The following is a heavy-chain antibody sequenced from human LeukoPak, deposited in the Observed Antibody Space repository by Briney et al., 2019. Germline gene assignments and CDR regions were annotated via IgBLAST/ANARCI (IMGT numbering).Heavy chain of an antibody. Sequence: SETLSLTCTVSGGSISNYFWSWIREPPGKGLEGSGHIYYSATAIYNPSLMGRVIMSVDTSKHQFSLSLSSVSAADTALYYCARHRGPSGSYSAFDYWGQGALVTVSS. CDR3: ARHRGPSGSYSAFDY. D-gene: IGHD3-10*01. CDR1: GGSISNYF. J-gene: IGHJ4*02. V-gene: IGHV4-59*08. CDR2: IYYSATA.